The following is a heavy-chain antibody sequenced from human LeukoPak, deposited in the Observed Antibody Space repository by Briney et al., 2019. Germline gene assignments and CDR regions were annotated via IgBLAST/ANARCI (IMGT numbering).Heavy chain of an antibody. CDR2: IFHTGSA. V-gene: IGHV4-38-2*02. CDR1: GYSISSGYY. CDR3: ARVATSGSFSQPLDY. J-gene: IGHJ4*02. Sequence: SETLSLTCNVSGYSISSGYYWGWIRQPPGKGLEYIGSIFHTGSADYNPSLKSRVTLSVDTSKNQFSLKLSSVTAADTAVYYCARVATSGSFSQPLDYWGQGTLVTVSS. D-gene: IGHD1-26*01.